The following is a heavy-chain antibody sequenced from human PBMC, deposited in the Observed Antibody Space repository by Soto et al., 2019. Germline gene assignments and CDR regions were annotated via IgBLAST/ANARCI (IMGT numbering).Heavy chain of an antibody. Sequence: GGSLRLSCAASGFTFSSYGMHWVRQAPGKGLEWVAVISYDGSNKYYADSVKGRFTISRDNSKNTLYLQMNSLRAEDTAVYYCAKDSSRDYDFWSGYYTGPEGPYYYMDVWGKGTTVTVSS. CDR3: AKDSSRDYDFWSGYYTGPEGPYYYMDV. CDR1: GFTFSSYG. CDR2: ISYDGSNK. V-gene: IGHV3-30*18. J-gene: IGHJ6*03. D-gene: IGHD3-3*01.